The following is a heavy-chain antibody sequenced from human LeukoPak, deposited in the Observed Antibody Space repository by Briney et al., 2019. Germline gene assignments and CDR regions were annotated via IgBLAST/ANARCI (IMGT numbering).Heavy chain of an antibody. CDR1: GFTFSTYG. D-gene: IGHD3-22*01. CDR3: AREGTYYYDSSGYYLADY. V-gene: IGHV3-23*01. Sequence: GGSLRLSCVASGFTFSTYGMSWVRQAPGKGLEWVSAISGSGGSTYYADSVKGRFTISRDNAKNSLYLQMNSLRAEDTAVYYCAREGTYYYDSSGYYLADYWGQGTLVTVSS. CDR2: ISGSGGST. J-gene: IGHJ4*02.